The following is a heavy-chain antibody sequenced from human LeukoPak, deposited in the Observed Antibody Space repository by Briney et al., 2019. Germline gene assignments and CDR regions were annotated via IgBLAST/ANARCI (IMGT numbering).Heavy chain of an antibody. D-gene: IGHD1-26*01. V-gene: IGHV3-11*01. CDR3: ARDYRSTFDY. CDR2: ISSSGTTI. J-gene: IGHJ4*02. Sequence: PGGSLRLSCAASGFTFSDYYMIWIRQAPGKGLEWVSYISSSGTTIPYTDSVKGRFTISRDNAKNSLYLQMNSLRAEDTAVYYCARDYRSTFDYWGQGTLVTVSS. CDR1: GFTFSDYY.